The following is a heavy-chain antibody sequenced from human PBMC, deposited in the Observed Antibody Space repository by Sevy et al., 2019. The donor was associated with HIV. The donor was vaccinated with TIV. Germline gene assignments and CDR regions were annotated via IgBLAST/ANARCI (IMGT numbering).Heavy chain of an antibody. J-gene: IGHJ3*02. CDR3: ARQIRDGYNYWGDAFDI. Sequence: SETLSLTCTVSDGSISSSSYYWGWIRQPPGKGLEWIGSIYYSGSTYYNPSLKSRVTISVDTSKNQFSLKLSSVTAADTAVYYCARQIRDGYNYWGDAFDIWGQGTMVTVSS. CDR2: IYYSGST. V-gene: IGHV4-39*01. D-gene: IGHD5-12*01. CDR1: DGSISSSSYY.